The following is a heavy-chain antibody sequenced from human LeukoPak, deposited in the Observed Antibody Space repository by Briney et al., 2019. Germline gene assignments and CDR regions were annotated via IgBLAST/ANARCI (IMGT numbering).Heavy chain of an antibody. D-gene: IGHD3-10*01. CDR1: GGSINSYY. CDR2: INQSGST. Sequence: TSETLSLTCTVSGGSINSYYWSWIRQPPGKGLEWIGEINQSGSTNYDPSLKSRVTISIDTPKNQFSLKLRSVTAADTAVYYCARGFGSGSYFVYWGQGTLVTVSS. V-gene: IGHV4-34*01. J-gene: IGHJ4*02. CDR3: ARGFGSGSYFVY.